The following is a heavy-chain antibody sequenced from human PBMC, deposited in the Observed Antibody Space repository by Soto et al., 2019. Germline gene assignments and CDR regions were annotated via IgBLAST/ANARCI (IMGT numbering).Heavy chain of an antibody. CDR1: GYTFTGYY. V-gene: IGHV1-46*01. Sequence: ASVKVSCTASGYTFTGYYMHWVRQAPGQGLEWMGIINPSGGSTSYAQKFQGRVTMTRDTSTSTVYMELSSLRSEDTAVYYCARDPEYYYDSSGYYFDYWGQGTLVTVSS. CDR3: ARDPEYYYDSSGYYFDY. D-gene: IGHD3-22*01. CDR2: INPSGGST. J-gene: IGHJ4*02.